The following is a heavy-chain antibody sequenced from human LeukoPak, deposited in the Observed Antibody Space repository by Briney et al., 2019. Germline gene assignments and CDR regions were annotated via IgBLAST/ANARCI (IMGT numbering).Heavy chain of an antibody. Sequence: GGSLRLSCAASGFTFSNAWMSWVRQAPGKGLEWVGRIKSKTDGGTTDYAAPVKGRFTISRDDSKSTLYLQMNSLKTEDTAVYYCTTDYDILTGYSYWGQGTLVTVSS. CDR3: TTDYDILTGYSY. CDR2: IKSKTDGGTT. J-gene: IGHJ4*02. V-gene: IGHV3-15*01. D-gene: IGHD3-9*01. CDR1: GFTFSNAW.